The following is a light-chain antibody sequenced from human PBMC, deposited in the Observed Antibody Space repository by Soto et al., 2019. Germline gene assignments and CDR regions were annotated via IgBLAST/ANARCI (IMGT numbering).Light chain of an antibody. J-gene: IGLJ1*01. CDR1: SSDLGDYNY. Sequence: QSVLTQPACVSGSPGQSITISCTGASSDLGDYNYVSWYQQHPGKAPKLMIYDVSSRPSGVSDRFSGSKSGNTASLTISGLQSEDEADYYCTSYTTTGTYVFATGTKLTVL. CDR3: TSYTTTGTYV. V-gene: IGLV2-14*03. CDR2: DVS.